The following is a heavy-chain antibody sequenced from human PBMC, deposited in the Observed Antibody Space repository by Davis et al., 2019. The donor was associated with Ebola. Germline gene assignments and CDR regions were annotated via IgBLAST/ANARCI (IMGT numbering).Heavy chain of an antibody. J-gene: IGHJ4*02. CDR3: ARVQEWSYDSSGYYGY. CDR2: ISSSGSTI. Sequence: PGGSLRLSCAASGFTFSSYEMNWVRQAPGKGLEWVSYISSSGSTIYYADSVKGRFTISRDNAKNSLYLQMNSLRAEDTAVYYCARVQEWSYDSSGYYGYWGQGTLVTVSS. V-gene: IGHV3-48*03. D-gene: IGHD3-22*01. CDR1: GFTFSSYE.